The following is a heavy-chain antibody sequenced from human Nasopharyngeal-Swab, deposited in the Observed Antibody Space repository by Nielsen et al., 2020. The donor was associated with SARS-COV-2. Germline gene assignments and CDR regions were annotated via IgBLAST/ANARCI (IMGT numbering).Heavy chain of an antibody. CDR2: IGQDGGGE. J-gene: IGHJ4*02. CDR1: GFTYW. D-gene: IGHD2/OR15-2a*01. Sequence: GGSLRLSCAASGFTYWMNWVRQAPGKGLEWVGNIGQDGGGEKYVDSVKGRFTISRDNANNLLYLQMNSLRAEDTAVYYCVRDRGYYTFTDWGQGTLVTVSS. CDR3: VRDRGYYTFTD. V-gene: IGHV3-7*01.